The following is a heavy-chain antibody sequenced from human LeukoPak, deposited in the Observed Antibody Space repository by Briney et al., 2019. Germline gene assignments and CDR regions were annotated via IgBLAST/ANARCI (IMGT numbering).Heavy chain of an antibody. CDR1: GGTSSSYA. CDR3: ARGDIDY. J-gene: IGHJ4*02. CDR2: INPGGGST. V-gene: IGHV1-46*01. Sequence: ASVKVSCKASGGTSSSYAISWVRQAPGQGLEWMGVINPGGGSTSYAQKFQGRVTMTRDTSTSTVYMELSSLRSEDTAVYYCARGDIDYWGQGTLVTVSS.